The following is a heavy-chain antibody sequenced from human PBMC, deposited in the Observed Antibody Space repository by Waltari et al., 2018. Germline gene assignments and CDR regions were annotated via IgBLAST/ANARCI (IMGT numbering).Heavy chain of an antibody. CDR3: AHITGGLVAASDF. CDR1: GISLSSASVG. J-gene: IGHJ4*02. D-gene: IGHD2-15*01. V-gene: IGHV2-26*01. CDR2: IFSNDQK. Sequence: QVTLKESGPVAVKPTQTLTLTCSVSGISLSSASVGMSWIRQPPGKALEWLAHIFSNDQKSYNISLKNRLSISKDTSKSQVVLIMTNVDPDDTGTYYCAHITGGLVAASDFWGQGTLVTVSS.